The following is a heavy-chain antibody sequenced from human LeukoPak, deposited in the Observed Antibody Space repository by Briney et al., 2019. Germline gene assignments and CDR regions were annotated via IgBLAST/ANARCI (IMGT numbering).Heavy chain of an antibody. CDR1: GFTFRTYS. CDR3: AKSLYGGCDY. CDR2: ITNSSSYT. V-gene: IGHV3-21*04. D-gene: IGHD3-16*02. Sequence: GGSLRLSCAASGFTFRTYSMNWVRQAPGKGLEWVSSITNSSSYTYYADSVKGRFTIFRDNSKNTVYLQMNSLRVEDTAVYYCAKSLYGGCDYWGQGTVVTVSS. J-gene: IGHJ4*02.